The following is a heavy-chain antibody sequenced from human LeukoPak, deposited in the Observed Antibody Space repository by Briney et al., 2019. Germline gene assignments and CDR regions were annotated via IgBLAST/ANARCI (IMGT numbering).Heavy chain of an antibody. D-gene: IGHD3-9*01. CDR3: ARAEYDILTGYYFDY. J-gene: IGHJ4*02. V-gene: IGHV1-2*02. Sequence: ASVKVSCKASGYTFTGYYMHWVRQAPGQGLEWMGWINPNSGGTNYAQKFQGRVTMTRDTSISTAYMELSRLRSDDTAMYYCARAEYDILTGYYFDYWGQGTLVTVSS. CDR2: INPNSGGT. CDR1: GYTFTGYY.